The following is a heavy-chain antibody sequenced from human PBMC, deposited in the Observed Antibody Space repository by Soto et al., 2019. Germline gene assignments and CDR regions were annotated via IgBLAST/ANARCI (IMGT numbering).Heavy chain of an antibody. CDR2: ISAGGSST. V-gene: IGHV3-23*01. Sequence: GGSLRLSCSASQFAFSSHVMNWVRQAPGKGLEWVSGISAGGSSTYYADSVKGRFTISRDNSKNTLFLQMNTLRAEDTAVYYYASWADVSETTWWGPLDYWGQGTLVTVSS. CDR1: QFAFSSHV. CDR3: ASWADVSETTWWGPLDY. D-gene: IGHD2-8*02. J-gene: IGHJ4*02.